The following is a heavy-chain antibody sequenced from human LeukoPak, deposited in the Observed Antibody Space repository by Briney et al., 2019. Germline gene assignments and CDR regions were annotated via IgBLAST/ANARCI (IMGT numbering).Heavy chain of an antibody. J-gene: IGHJ4*02. CDR3: ARAQYCSGGSCYGDY. V-gene: IGHV3-48*01. Sequence: GGSLRLSCAASGFTFSSYSMNWVRQAPGKGLEWDSYISSSSSTIYYADSVKGRFTISRDNAKNSLYLQMNSLRAEDTAVYYCARAQYCSGGSCYGDYWGQGTLVTVSS. CDR2: ISSSSSTI. CDR1: GFTFSSYS. D-gene: IGHD2-15*01.